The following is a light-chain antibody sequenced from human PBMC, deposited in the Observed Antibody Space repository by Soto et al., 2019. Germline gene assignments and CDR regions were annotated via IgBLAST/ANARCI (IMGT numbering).Light chain of an antibody. CDR3: ISYTGSDTSYV. CDR1: SSDVGRYNY. V-gene: IGLV2-14*01. Sequence: QSALTQPASVSGSPGQSITISCTGSSSDVGRYNYVSWYQHHPGKAPKLMIYEVSYRPSGVSHRFSGSKSGITASLTISGLQAEDEADYYCISYTGSDTSYVFGTGTKVTVL. CDR2: EVS. J-gene: IGLJ1*01.